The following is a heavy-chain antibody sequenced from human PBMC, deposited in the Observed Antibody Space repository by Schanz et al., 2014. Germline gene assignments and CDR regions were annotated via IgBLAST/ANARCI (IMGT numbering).Heavy chain of an antibody. V-gene: IGHV4-39*07. J-gene: IGHJ3*01. CDR1: GDSISSTSYY. CDR2: INHSGST. Sequence: QLQMQESGPGLVKPLETLSLTCSVSGDSISSTSYYWSWIRQPPGKGLEWIGEINHSGSTNYNPTLESRVPISVDKSKNQFSLILSSMTAADTAVYYCTRSTLWSYDVWGRGTMVIVSS. D-gene: IGHD2-21*01. CDR3: TRSTLWSYDV.